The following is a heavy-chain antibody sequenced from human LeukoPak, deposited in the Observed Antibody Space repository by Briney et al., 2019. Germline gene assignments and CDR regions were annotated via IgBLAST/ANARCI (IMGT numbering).Heavy chain of an antibody. CDR3: ARDQIRIAAAGNPFDY. D-gene: IGHD6-13*01. CDR2: IKQDGSEK. Sequence: GGTLRLSCAASGFTFSSYWMSWVRQAPGKGLEWMADIKQDGSEKYYVDSEKGRFTISRDNAKNSLYLQMNSLRAEDTAVYYCARDQIRIAAAGNPFDYWGQGTLVTVSS. CDR1: GFTFSSYW. J-gene: IGHJ4*02. V-gene: IGHV3-7*03.